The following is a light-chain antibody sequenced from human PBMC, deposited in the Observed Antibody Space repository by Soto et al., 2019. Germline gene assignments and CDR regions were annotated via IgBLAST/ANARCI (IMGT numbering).Light chain of an antibody. CDR2: ATS. Sequence: QSALTQPAAVSGSPGQSITISCTGTSSDVGNYNLVSWYQQYPGKAPKLMIYATSKRPSGVSNRFSGSKYGDTASLTISGLQAEYEADYYCTSFARGSTLVFGGGTKLTVL. CDR3: TSFARGSTLV. J-gene: IGLJ3*02. V-gene: IGLV2-23*01. CDR1: SSDVGNYNL.